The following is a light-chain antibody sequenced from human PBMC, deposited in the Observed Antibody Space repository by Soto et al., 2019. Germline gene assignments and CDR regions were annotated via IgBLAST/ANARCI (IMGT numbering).Light chain of an antibody. Sequence: EIVLTHSPVTLSLSPGDRATLSCRTSQSVTSSYLAWYQQRPGQAPRLLIYGTSSRATGIPDRFSGSGSGTDFTLTISRLEPEDFAVYYCQQYNSSPPMYTFGQGTKLEIK. CDR2: GTS. CDR3: QQYNSSPPMYT. CDR1: QSVTSSY. J-gene: IGKJ2*01. V-gene: IGKV3-20*01.